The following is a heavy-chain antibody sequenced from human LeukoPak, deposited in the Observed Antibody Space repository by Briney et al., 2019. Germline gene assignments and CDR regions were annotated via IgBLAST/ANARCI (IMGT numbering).Heavy chain of an antibody. CDR1: GYNSPNYW. Sequence: GESLKISCKTSGYNSPNYWIGWVRQMPGKGLEWMAMIYPGDSGTKYSPSFQGQVTISVDESISTAYLQWNSLKASDTATYYCARHEVGGDSSSGYEFYYYMDVWGKGTTVTVSS. D-gene: IGHD3-3*01. J-gene: IGHJ6*03. CDR3: ARHEVGGDSSSGYEFYYYMDV. CDR2: IYPGDSGT. V-gene: IGHV5-51*01.